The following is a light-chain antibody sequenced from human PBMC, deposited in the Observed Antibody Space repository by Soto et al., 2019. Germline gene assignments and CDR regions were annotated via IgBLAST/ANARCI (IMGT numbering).Light chain of an antibody. CDR3: TSFARGSTLV. J-gene: IGLJ3*02. CDR1: MRDVGAYNL. CDR2: ATS. Sequence: QSALTQPASVSGSAGQSITISCSGTMRDVGAYNLVSWYQQHPGTAPKLMIYATSKRPSGVSNRFSGSKSGDTASLTISGLQAEDEADYYCTSFARGSTLVFGGGTKLTVL. V-gene: IGLV2-23*01.